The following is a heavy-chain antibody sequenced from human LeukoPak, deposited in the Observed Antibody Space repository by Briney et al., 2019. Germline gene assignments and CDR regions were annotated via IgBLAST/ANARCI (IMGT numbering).Heavy chain of an antibody. CDR2: INPNSGGT. CDR3: ARDLDSSGPDTEEYFDY. V-gene: IGHV1-2*02. D-gene: IGHD6-19*01. CDR1: GYTFSAYN. J-gene: IGHJ4*02. Sequence: ASVNVSCKTSGYTFSAYNIHWVRQAPGQGLEWMGWINPNSGGTNYAQKFQGRVTMTRDTSISTAYMELSRLRSDDTAVYYCARDLDSSGPDTEEYFDYWGQGTLVTVSS.